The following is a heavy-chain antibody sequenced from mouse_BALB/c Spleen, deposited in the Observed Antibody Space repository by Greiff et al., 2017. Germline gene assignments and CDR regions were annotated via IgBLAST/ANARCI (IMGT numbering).Heavy chain of an antibody. Sequence: QVQLQQSGPGLVAPSQSLSITCTVSGFSLTSYGVHWVRQPPGKGLEWLGVVWAGGSRNYNSALMSRLSISKDNSKSQVFLKMNSLQTDDTARYYCARDPGKVAYWGQGTLVTVSA. CDR3: ARDPGKVAY. CDR1: GFSLTSYG. V-gene: IGHV2-9*02. D-gene: IGHD1-3*01. J-gene: IGHJ3*01. CDR2: VWAGGSR.